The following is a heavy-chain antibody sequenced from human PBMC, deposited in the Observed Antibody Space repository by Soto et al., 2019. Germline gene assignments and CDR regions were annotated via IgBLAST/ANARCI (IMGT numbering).Heavy chain of an antibody. V-gene: IGHV1-8*02. CDR3: ASDILWFGERNYYYMDV. CDR2: MSANNGNT. D-gene: IGHD3-10*01. CDR1: GYTFTTYG. J-gene: IGHJ6*03. Sequence: ASVKVSCKASGYTFTTYGISWVRQAPGQGLEWMGWMSANNGNTSYAQKFQGRVTMTRNTSISTAYMELSSLRSEDTAVYYCASDILWFGERNYYYMDVWGKGTTVTVSS.